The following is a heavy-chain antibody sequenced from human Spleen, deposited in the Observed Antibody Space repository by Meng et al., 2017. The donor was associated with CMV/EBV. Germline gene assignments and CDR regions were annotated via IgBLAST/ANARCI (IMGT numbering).Heavy chain of an antibody. Sequence: SETLSLTCSVSGDSVRGGDFSWTWIRQSPRKDLEWIGYIYNSGKTDYNPSLKSRVIMSVDTSKNQFSLKLSSVTAADTAVYYCARDIRVVEDYYYGMDVWGQGTTVTVSS. CDR1: GDSVRGGDFS. CDR2: IYNSGKT. J-gene: IGHJ6*02. CDR3: ARDIRVVEDYYYGMDV. V-gene: IGHV4-61*08. D-gene: IGHD2-15*01.